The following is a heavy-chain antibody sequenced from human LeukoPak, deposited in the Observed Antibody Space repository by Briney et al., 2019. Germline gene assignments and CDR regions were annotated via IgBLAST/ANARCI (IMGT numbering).Heavy chain of an antibody. Sequence: HPGGSLRLSCAASGFTFSSCWMNWARQAPGKGLEWVASINHNGNVNYYVDSVKGRFTISRDNAKNSLYLQMSNLRAEDTAVYFCARGGGLDVWGQGATVTVSS. CDR1: GFTFSSCW. V-gene: IGHV3-7*03. J-gene: IGHJ6*02. CDR2: INHNGNVN. CDR3: ARGGGLDV. D-gene: IGHD3-16*01.